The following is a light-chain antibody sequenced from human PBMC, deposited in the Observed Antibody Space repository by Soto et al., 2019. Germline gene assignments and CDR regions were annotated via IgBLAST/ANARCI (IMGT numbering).Light chain of an antibody. CDR3: QQYKSYST. CDR1: QSISSW. V-gene: IGKV1-5*03. Sequence: DIQMTQSPSTLSASVGDRVTITCRASQSISSWLAWYQQKPGKAPKLLIYKASSLESGVPSRFSGSGSGKEFTLTISSLQPDEFATYYCQQYKSYSTFGQGAKLAIK. J-gene: IGKJ2*01. CDR2: KAS.